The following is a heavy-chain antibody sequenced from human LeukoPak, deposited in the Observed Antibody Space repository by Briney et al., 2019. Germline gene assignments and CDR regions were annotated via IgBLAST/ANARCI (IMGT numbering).Heavy chain of an antibody. CDR3: ARTTEGGYSYGYFYYYYMDV. J-gene: IGHJ6*03. CDR1: GGSISSYY. Sequence: SETLSLTCIVSGGSISSYYWSWIRQPPGKGVEWIGYIYYSGSTNYKSSLKSRVTISVDTSKNQFSLKLSSVTAADTAVYYCARTTEGGYSYGYFYYYYMDVWGKGTTVTISS. D-gene: IGHD5-18*01. CDR2: IYYSGST. V-gene: IGHV4-59*01.